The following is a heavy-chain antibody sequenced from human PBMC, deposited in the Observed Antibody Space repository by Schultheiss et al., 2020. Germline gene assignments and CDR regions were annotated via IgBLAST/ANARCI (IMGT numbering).Heavy chain of an antibody. J-gene: IGHJ3*02. CDR3: ARDSYDSSFGAFDI. V-gene: IGHV4-59*12. Sequence: SETLSITCTVSGGSISSYYWSWIRQPPGKGLEWIGYIYYSGSTNYNPSLKSRVTISVDTSKNQFSLKLSSVTAADTAVYYCARDSYDSSFGAFDIWGQGTMVTVSS. CDR1: GGSISSYY. D-gene: IGHD3-22*01. CDR2: IYYSGST.